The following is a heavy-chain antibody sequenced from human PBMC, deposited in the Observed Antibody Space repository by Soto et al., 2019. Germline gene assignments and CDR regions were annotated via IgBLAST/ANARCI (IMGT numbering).Heavy chain of an antibody. Sequence: QITLKESGPTLVKPTQTLTLTCTFSGFSLSTRGVGVDWIRQPPGKALEWLALIYWDDTIRYSPSLTNRLTITKDTSKNQAVLTMTNMDPVDTATYFCAHGAGWLLDYWGRGTLVTVSS. CDR1: GFSLSTRGVG. V-gene: IGHV2-5*02. J-gene: IGHJ4*02. CDR2: IYWDDTI. CDR3: AHGAGWLLDY. D-gene: IGHD5-12*01.